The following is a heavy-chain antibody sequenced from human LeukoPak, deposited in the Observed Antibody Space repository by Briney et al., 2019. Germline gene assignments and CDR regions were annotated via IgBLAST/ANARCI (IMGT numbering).Heavy chain of an antibody. J-gene: IGHJ5*02. CDR1: GGSISSYY. D-gene: IGHD6-19*01. CDR2: IYYSGST. V-gene: IGHV4-59*05. Sequence: SETLSLTCTVSGGSISSYYWSWIRQPPGKGLEWIGSIYYSGSTYYNPSLKSRVTISVDTSKNQFSLKLSSVTAADTAVYYCARQSIAVAGTEARGWFDPWGQGTLVTVSS. CDR3: ARQSIAVAGTEARGWFDP.